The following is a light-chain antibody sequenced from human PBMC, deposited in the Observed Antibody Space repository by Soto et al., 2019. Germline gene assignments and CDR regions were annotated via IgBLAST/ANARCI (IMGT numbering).Light chain of an antibody. J-gene: IGKJ5*01. CDR1: QSISSW. CDR3: QQYNTSPIT. V-gene: IGKV1-5*01. Sequence: DIQMTQSPSTLSASVGDRVTITCRASQSISSWLAWYQQKPGKAPNLLIYDASTLESGVPSRFSGFESVTEFTLTVSSLQPDDSATYYCQQYNTSPITFGQGTRLQIK. CDR2: DAS.